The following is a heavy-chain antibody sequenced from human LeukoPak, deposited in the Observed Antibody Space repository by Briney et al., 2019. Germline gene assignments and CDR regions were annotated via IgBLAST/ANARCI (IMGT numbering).Heavy chain of an antibody. J-gene: IGHJ6*03. CDR2: VYYSGST. CDR1: GGSISSYF. V-gene: IGHV4-59*12. CDR3: VRDFNDYYYYYYMDV. Sequence: SETLSLTCTVSGGSISSYFWNWIRQPPGKGLEWIGYVYYSGSTNYNPSLKSRVTMSADTSKNQFSLKLSSVTAADTAVYYCVRDFNDYYYYYYMDVWGKGTTVTVSS. D-gene: IGHD1-1*01.